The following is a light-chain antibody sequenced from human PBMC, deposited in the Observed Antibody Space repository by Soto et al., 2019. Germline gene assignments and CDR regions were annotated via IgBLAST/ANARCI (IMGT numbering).Light chain of an antibody. V-gene: IGLV2-8*01. J-gene: IGLJ2*01. CDR1: SSDVGGYNF. Sequence: HSALTQPPSASGSPGQSVTISCTGTSSDVGGYNFVSWYQQHPDKAPKLMIYEVNKRPSGVPDRFSGSRSGNTASLTVSGLQAEDEADYYCSSYAGSTNFVVFGGGTKLTVL. CDR2: EVN. CDR3: SSYAGSTNFVV.